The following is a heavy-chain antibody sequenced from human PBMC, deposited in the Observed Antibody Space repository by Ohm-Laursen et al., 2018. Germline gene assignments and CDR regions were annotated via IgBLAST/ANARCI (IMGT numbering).Heavy chain of an antibody. CDR3: AADINVWNVNY. CDR1: GYAVTEFS. J-gene: IGHJ4*02. D-gene: IGHD1-1*01. CDR2: FAPENGKT. Sequence: SVKVSCKISGYAVTEFSMHWMRQAPGKGLEWMGGFAPENGKTIYAQKFQGRVTMTEDTSTDTAYMELSSLRSEDTAVYYCAADINVWNVNYWGQGTQVTVSS. V-gene: IGHV1-24*01.